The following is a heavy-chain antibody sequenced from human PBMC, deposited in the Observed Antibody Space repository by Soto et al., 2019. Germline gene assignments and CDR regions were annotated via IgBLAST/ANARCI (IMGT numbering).Heavy chain of an antibody. Sequence: SETLSLTCAVSGGFISSGDSSWSWIRQPPGKGLEWIGYVYHTGRTSYNPSLKSRVSISMDTSKNQFSLNLDSVTAADTAVYFCARDFAYFDSWGQGTLVTVS. D-gene: IGHD3-3*01. V-gene: IGHV4-61*08. CDR1: GGFISSGDSS. CDR2: VYHTGRT. J-gene: IGHJ4*02. CDR3: ARDFAYFDS.